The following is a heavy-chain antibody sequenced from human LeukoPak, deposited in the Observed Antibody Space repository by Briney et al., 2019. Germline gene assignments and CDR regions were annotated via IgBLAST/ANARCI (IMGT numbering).Heavy chain of an antibody. J-gene: IGHJ4*02. V-gene: IGHV4-30-4*01. CDR3: ARHYYDSSGHFPTDY. CDR1: GGSISSGDYY. CDR2: IYYSGST. Sequence: SQTLSLTCTVSGGSISSGDYYWSWIRQPPGKGLEWIGYIYYSGSTYYNPSLKSRVTISVDTSKNQFSLKLSSVTAADTAVYYCARHYYDSSGHFPTDYWGQGTLVTVSS. D-gene: IGHD3-22*01.